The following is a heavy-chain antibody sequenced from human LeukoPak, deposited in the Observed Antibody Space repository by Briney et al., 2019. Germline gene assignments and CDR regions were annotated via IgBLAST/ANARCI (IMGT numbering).Heavy chain of an antibody. V-gene: IGHV3-53*01. CDR3: AREGGELRFLEWLPNYYYYYMDV. CDR2: IYSDNT. Sequence: GGSLRLSCTVSGFTVSSNSMSWVRQAPGKGLEWVSFIYSDNTHYSDSVKGRFTISRDNSKNTLYLQMNSLRAEDTAVYYCAREGGELRFLEWLPNYYYYYMDVWGKGTTVTVSS. J-gene: IGHJ6*03. CDR1: GFTVSSNS. D-gene: IGHD3-3*01.